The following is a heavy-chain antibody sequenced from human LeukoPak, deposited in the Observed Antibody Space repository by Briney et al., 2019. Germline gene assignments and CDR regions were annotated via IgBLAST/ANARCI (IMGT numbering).Heavy chain of an antibody. CDR3: ARPEGLQLSLEPFDI. J-gene: IGHJ3*02. Sequence: PGGSLRLSCAASGFSFSSYEMNWVRQAPGKGLEWVSYIGRGGSTIYYADSVKGRFTISRDNAKNSLHLQMNSLRVEDTAVYYCARPEGLQLSLEPFDIWGQGTMVTVSS. CDR1: GFSFSSYE. D-gene: IGHD2-2*01. CDR2: IGRGGSTI. V-gene: IGHV3-48*03.